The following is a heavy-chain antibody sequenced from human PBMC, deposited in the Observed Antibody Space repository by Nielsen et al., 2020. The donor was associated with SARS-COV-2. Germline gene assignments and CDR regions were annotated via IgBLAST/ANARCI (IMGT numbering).Heavy chain of an antibody. CDR2: ISAYNGHT. V-gene: IGHV1-18*01. CDR1: GYTFDNYA. J-gene: IGHJ6*02. D-gene: IGHD3-22*01. CDR3: ARDIYYYDSSGYRGYYYYGMDV. Sequence: ASVKVSCKASGYTFDNYAINWVRQAPGQGLEWMGWISAYNGHTNYARKLQGRVTMTTDTSTSTAYMELRSLRSDDTAVYYCARDIYYYDSSGYRGYYYYGMDVWGQGTTVTVSS.